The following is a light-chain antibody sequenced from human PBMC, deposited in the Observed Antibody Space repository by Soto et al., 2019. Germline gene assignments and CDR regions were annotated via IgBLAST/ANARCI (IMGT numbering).Light chain of an antibody. CDR1: QIVGGDT. CDR2: GAS. Sequence: IVMTQSPGTLSVSPGERATLSCRASQIVGGDTLAWFQQRPGQAPRLVIYGASNRAAGIPDRFSGSGSGTDFTLTVSRLEPEDFAMYYCQQYHWAPDTFGQGTRLEIK. V-gene: IGKV3-20*01. CDR3: QQYHWAPDT. J-gene: IGKJ5*01.